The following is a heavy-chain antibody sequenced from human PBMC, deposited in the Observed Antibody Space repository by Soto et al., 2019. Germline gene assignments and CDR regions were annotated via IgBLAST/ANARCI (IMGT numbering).Heavy chain of an antibody. J-gene: IGHJ4*02. V-gene: IGHV3-74*03. CDR2: IDSDGNTT. CDR1: GFTFSSYW. D-gene: IGHD1-26*01. CDR3: VRDDVGVGIDY. Sequence: EVQLVESGGGLVQPGGSLRLSCAASGFTFSSYWMHWVRQVPGKGLVWVSHIDSDGNTTTYADSVKGRFTISRDNDKNTVYLQMNSLRAEDTAVYYCVRDDVGVGIDYWGLGTLVTVSS.